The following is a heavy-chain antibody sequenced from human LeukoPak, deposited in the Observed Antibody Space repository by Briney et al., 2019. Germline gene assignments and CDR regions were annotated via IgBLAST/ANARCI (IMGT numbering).Heavy chain of an antibody. V-gene: IGHV4-34*01. J-gene: IGHJ6*02. Sequence: NSSETLSLTCAVYGGSFSGYYWSWIRQPPGKGLEWIGEINHSGSTNYNPSLKSRVTISVDTSKNQFSLKLSSVTAADTAVYYCARARPTYYYDSSGRVYYYYYGMDVWGQGATVTVSS. CDR3: ARARPTYYYDSSGRVYYYYYGMDV. CDR1: GGSFSGYY. CDR2: INHSGST. D-gene: IGHD3-22*01.